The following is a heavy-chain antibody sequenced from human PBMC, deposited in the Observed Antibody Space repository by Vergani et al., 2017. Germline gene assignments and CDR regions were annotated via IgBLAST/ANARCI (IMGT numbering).Heavy chain of an antibody. CDR3: ARCFRDEGMIYGGTVENWFDP. J-gene: IGHJ5*02. Sequence: QLQLQESGPGLVKPSETLSLTCTVSGGSITYGAFYWGWIRQSPGKGLEWIGSIYYSENKFYNPSRESRVTLSIVTTKNQFSLKLISVTAADTAVYYCARCFRDEGMIYGGTVENWFDPWGQGTLVTVSS. CDR2: IYYSENK. V-gene: IGHV4-39*01. CDR1: GGSITYGAFY. D-gene: IGHD3-22*01.